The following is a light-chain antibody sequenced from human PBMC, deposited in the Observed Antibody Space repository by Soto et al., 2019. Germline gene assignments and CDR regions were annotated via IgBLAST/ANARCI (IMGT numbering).Light chain of an antibody. J-gene: IGLJ2*01. CDR1: SSDVGSYNL. Sequence: QSVLTQPASVSGSPGQSITISCTGTSSDVGSYNLVSWYQQHPGKAPKLMIYEVSKRPSGVSNRFSGSKSGNTASLTISGLPAEDEADYYCCSYAGSSTVVFGGGTKLTVL. CDR3: CSYAGSSTVV. V-gene: IGLV2-23*02. CDR2: EVS.